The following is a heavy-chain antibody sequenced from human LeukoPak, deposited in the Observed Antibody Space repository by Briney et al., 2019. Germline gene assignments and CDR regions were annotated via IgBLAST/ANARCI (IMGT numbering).Heavy chain of an antibody. CDR1: GGSISSSSYY. Sequence: PSETPSLTCTVSGGSISSSSYYWGWIRQPPGKGLEWIGSIYYSGSTYYNPSLKSRVTISVDTSKNQFSLKLSSVTAADTAVYYCARQADGDYLDYWGQGTLVTVSS. V-gene: IGHV4-39*01. J-gene: IGHJ4*02. CDR3: ARQADGDYLDY. D-gene: IGHD4-17*01. CDR2: IYYSGST.